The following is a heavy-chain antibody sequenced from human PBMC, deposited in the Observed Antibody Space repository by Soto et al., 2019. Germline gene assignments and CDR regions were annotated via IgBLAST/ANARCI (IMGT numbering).Heavy chain of an antibody. D-gene: IGHD3-10*01. CDR2: INAGNGNT. CDR3: AREGRFGDYLDY. Sequence: QVQLVQSGAEVKKPGASVKVSCKASGYTFTSYAIHWVRQAPGQRLEYMGWINAGNGNTKYSQKFQGRITITRDTSARTGYMELSSLRSEDTAVYFCAREGRFGDYLDYWGQGTLVTVSS. J-gene: IGHJ4*02. CDR1: GYTFTSYA. V-gene: IGHV1-3*01.